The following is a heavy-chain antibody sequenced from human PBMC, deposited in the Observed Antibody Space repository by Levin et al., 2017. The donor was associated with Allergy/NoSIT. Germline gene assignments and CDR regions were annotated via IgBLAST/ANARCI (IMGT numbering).Heavy chain of an antibody. Sequence: GGSLRLSCAASGFTFSRYYMHWVRQVPGKGLVWVSRSTSDGSTTNYADSVEGRFTISRDNAKNTLYLQMNSLRAADTAVYYCARGGCSSTSCLDYWGQGTLVTVSS. D-gene: IGHD2-2*01. CDR1: GFTFSRYY. CDR3: ARGGCSSTSCLDY. CDR2: STSDGSTT. V-gene: IGHV3-74*01. J-gene: IGHJ4*02.